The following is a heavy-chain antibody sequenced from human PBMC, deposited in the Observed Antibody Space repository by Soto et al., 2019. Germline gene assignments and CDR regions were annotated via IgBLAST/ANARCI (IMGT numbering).Heavy chain of an antibody. CDR3: AQGITMVRGVIITQPYGMDV. D-gene: IGHD3-10*01. Sequence: QVQLVQSGAEVKKPGSSVKVSCKASGGTFSSYAISWVRQAPGQGLEWMGGIIPIFGTANYAQKFQGRVKITADKSTSTAYMELSSLRSEDTAVYYCAQGITMVRGVIITQPYGMDVWGQGTTVTVSS. CDR1: GGTFSSYA. V-gene: IGHV1-69*06. CDR2: IIPIFGTA. J-gene: IGHJ6*02.